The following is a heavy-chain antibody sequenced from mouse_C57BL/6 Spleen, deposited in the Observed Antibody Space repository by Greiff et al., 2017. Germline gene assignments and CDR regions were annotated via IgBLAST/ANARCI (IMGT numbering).Heavy chain of an antibody. CDR3: ARYYGNPDWYFDV. J-gene: IGHJ1*03. Sequence: VMLVESGPELVKPGASVKISCKASGYSFTSYYIHWVKQRPGQGLEWIGWIYPGSGNTKYNEKFKGKATLTADTSSSTAYMQLSSLTSEDSAVYYCARYYGNPDWYFDVWGTGTTVTVSS. D-gene: IGHD2-1*01. CDR1: GYSFTSYY. V-gene: IGHV1-66*01. CDR2: IYPGSGNT.